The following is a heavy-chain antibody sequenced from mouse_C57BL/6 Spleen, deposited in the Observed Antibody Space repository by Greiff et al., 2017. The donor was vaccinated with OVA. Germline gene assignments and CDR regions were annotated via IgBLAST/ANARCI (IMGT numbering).Heavy chain of an antibody. CDR2: INPYNGGT. V-gene: IGHV1-19*01. Sequence: VQLQQSGPVLVKPGASVKMSCKASGYTFTDYYMNWVKQSHGKSLEWIGVINPYNGGTSYNQKFKGKATLTVDKSSSTAYMELNSLTSEDSAVYYCARRNDYDWFAYWGQGTLVTVSA. CDR3: ARRNDYDWFAY. CDR1: GYTFTDYY. J-gene: IGHJ3*01. D-gene: IGHD2-4*01.